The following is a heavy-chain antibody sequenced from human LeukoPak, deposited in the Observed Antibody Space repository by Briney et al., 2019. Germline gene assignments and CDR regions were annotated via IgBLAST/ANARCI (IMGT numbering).Heavy chain of an antibody. Sequence: SETLSLTCTVSGGSISSYYWSWIRQPPGKGLEWIGYIYYSGSTNYNPSLKSRVTISVDTSKNQFSLKLSSVTAADTAVYYCARGGQWLAPRPPYYYYYMDVWGRGTTVTVSS. CDR3: ARGGQWLAPRPPYYYYYMDV. D-gene: IGHD6-19*01. CDR2: IYYSGST. CDR1: GGSISSYY. V-gene: IGHV4-59*12. J-gene: IGHJ6*03.